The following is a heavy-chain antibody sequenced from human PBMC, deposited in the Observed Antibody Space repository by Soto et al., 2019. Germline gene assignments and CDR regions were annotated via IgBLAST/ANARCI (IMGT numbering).Heavy chain of an antibody. D-gene: IGHD1-26*01. CDR3: ARGLHKWEHTRQSFTFDY. Sequence: GASVKVSCKASGGTFSSYAISWVRQAPGQGLEWMGGIIPIFGTANYAQKFQGRVTITADESTSTAYMELSSLRSEDTAVYYCARGLHKWEHTRQSFTFDYWGQGTLVTVSS. CDR2: IIPIFGTA. CDR1: GGTFSSYA. J-gene: IGHJ4*02. V-gene: IGHV1-69*13.